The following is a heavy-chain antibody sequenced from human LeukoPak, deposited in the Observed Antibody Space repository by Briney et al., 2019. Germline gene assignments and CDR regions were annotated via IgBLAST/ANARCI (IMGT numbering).Heavy chain of an antibody. CDR2: ITRSGAAK. CDR1: GFTFSTFA. CDR3: AKDHPSCGGRDCLLFDN. D-gene: IGHD2-21*01. Sequence: GGSLRLSCAASGFTFSTFAMSWGRQAPGKGLEWVSTITRSGAAKYYADSVKGRFTISRDNSKNTLYLQMDSLSAEDTALYYCAKDHPSCGGRDCLLFDNWGQGTLVTVSS. J-gene: IGHJ4*02. V-gene: IGHV3-23*01.